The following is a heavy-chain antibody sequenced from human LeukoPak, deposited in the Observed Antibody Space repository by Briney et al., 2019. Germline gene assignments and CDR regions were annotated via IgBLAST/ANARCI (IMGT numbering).Heavy chain of an antibody. CDR2: ISGSGSSK. Sequence: GGSLRLSCAASGFTFSSYEMNWVRQAPGKGLEWVSYISGSGSSKCYADSVKGRFTISRDNAKNSLYLQMNSLRAADTAVYYCARELALDHWGQGTLVTVSS. V-gene: IGHV3-48*03. J-gene: IGHJ5*02. CDR1: GFTFSSYE. CDR3: ARELALDH.